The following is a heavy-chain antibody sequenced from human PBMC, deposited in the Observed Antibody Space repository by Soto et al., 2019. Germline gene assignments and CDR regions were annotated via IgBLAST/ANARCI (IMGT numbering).Heavy chain of an antibody. D-gene: IGHD2-2*01. CDR2: IYYSGST. J-gene: IGHJ4*02. CDR1: VGSISSGGYY. CDR3: ARWRSSTSPYPIGY. Sequence: QVQLQESGPGLVKPSQTLSLTCTVSVGSISSGGYYWSWIRQHPGKGLEWIGYIYYSGSTYYNPSLKGRVTISVDTSKNQFSLKLSPVTAADTAVYYGARWRSSTSPYPIGYCGQGTLVTVSS. V-gene: IGHV4-31*03.